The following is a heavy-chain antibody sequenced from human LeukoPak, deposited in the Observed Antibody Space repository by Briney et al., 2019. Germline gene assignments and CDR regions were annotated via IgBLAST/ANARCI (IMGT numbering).Heavy chain of an antibody. CDR1: GFTFSNYG. CDR3: AKDVSGWYTLDT. J-gene: IGHJ5*02. Sequence: GGSLRLSCAASGFTFSNYGMHWVRQAPGKGLEWVTLIRYDGGNEYYADSVKGRFTISRDNSKNTLYLQMNSLRTEDTAVYYCAKDVSGWYTLDTWGQGTLVAVSS. D-gene: IGHD6-19*01. V-gene: IGHV3-30*02. CDR2: IRYDGGNE.